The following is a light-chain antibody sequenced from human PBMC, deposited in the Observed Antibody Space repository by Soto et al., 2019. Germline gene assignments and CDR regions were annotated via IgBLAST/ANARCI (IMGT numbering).Light chain of an antibody. CDR2: DVS. CDR1: SSDVGGYNY. J-gene: IGLJ1*01. V-gene: IGLV2-14*01. CDR3: SSYTSSSTLV. Sequence: QSALTQTASVSGSPGQSITISCTGTSSDVGGYNYVSWYQQHPGKAPKLMIYDVSNRPSGVSNRFSGSKSGNTASLTISGLQVEDEADYYCSSYTSSSTLVFGTGTKLTVL.